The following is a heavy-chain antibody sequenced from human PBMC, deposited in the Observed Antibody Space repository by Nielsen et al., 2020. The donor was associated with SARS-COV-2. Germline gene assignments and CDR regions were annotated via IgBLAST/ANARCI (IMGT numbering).Heavy chain of an antibody. CDR3: ARDWLGYCSSTSCYMGYFDL. J-gene: IGHJ2*01. D-gene: IGHD2-2*01. Sequence: GSLRLSCTVSGDSISSYYWSWIRQPPGKGLEWIGYIYYSGSTNYNPSLKSRVTISVDTSKNQFSLKLSSVTAADTAVYYCARDWLGYCSSTSCYMGYFDLWGRGTLVTVSS. CDR1: GDSISSYY. CDR2: IYYSGST. V-gene: IGHV4-59*01.